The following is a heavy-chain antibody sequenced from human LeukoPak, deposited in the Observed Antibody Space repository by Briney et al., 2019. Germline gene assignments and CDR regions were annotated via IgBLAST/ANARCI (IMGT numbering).Heavy chain of an antibody. CDR1: GGSFSGYY. V-gene: IGHV4-34*01. CDR2: IYHSGST. J-gene: IGHJ5*02. D-gene: IGHD2-2*01. Sequence: SETLSLTCAVYGGSFSGYYWSWIRQPPGKGLEWIGSIYHSGSTYYNPSLKSRVTISVDTSKNQFSLKLSSVTAADTAVYYCARVVVPAALSEGNWFDPWGQGTLVTVSS. CDR3: ARVVVPAALSEGNWFDP.